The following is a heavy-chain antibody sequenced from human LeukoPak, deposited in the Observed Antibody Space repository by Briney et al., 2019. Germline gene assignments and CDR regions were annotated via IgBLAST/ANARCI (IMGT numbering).Heavy chain of an antibody. J-gene: IGHJ4*02. Sequence: SVKVSCKASGGTFSSYAISWVRQAPGQGLEWMGGISPIFGTANYAQKFQGRVTITTDESTSTAYMELSSLRSEDTAVYYCARGPELERFDYWGQGTMVTVSS. V-gene: IGHV1-69*05. CDR3: ARGPELERFDY. CDR2: ISPIFGTA. D-gene: IGHD1-1*01. CDR1: GGTFSSYA.